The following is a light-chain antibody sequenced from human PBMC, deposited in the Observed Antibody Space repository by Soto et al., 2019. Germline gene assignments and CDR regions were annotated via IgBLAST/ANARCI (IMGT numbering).Light chain of an antibody. CDR1: QSVRSN. Sequence: ETVLTQSPATLSLSPGERATLSCKASQSVRSNLAWYQHKPGQAPRLLIYDASNRATGIPGRFSGSGSGTDFTLTISNLAPEDFAVYYCQQRDNWPWTFGQGAKVEIK. J-gene: IGKJ1*01. CDR2: DAS. CDR3: QQRDNWPWT. V-gene: IGKV3-11*01.